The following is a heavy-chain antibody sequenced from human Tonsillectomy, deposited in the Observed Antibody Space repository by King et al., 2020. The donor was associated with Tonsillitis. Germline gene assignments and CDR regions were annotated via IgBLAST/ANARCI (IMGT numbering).Heavy chain of an antibody. CDR1: GGSISSYY. V-gene: IGHV4-59*01. CDR2: IYFSGRT. D-gene: IGHD4-17*01. J-gene: IGHJ3*02. CDR3: ARGSVTDDAFDI. Sequence: VQLQESGPGLVKPSETLSLTCTVSGGSISSYYLSWIRQPPGKGLEWIGYIYFSGRTNYNPSLKIRVTISVDTSKNPFSLKPSPVTAADTAVYYCARGSVTDDAFDIWGQGTMVTVSS.